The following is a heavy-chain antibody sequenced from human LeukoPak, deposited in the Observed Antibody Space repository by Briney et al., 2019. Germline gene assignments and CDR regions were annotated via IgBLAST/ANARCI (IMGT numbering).Heavy chain of an antibody. CDR1: GFTFSSYW. J-gene: IGHJ6*03. V-gene: IGHV3-7*01. CDR3: ARRARYGSGKEADYYYYMDV. Sequence: GGSLGLSCAAPGFTFSSYWMSWVRRLPGKGLKWVAKKKQDGSEKYYVDSVKGRFTISRDNAKNSLYLQMNSLRAEDTAVYYCARRARYGSGKEADYYYYMDVWGKGTTVTVSS. CDR2: KKQDGSEK. D-gene: IGHD3-10*01.